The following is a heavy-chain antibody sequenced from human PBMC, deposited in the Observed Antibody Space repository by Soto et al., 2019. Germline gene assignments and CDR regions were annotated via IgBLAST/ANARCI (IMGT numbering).Heavy chain of an antibody. CDR3: ARAQPASSSWSLGY. J-gene: IGHJ4*02. Sequence: GESLKISCKGSGYSFTSYWIGWVRQMPGKGLEWLRIIYPYDSDTRYRPSFQGQVTISADKSISTAYLQWNSLKASDTAMYYCARAQPASSSWSLGYWRQGPPVTV. D-gene: IGHD6-13*01. CDR1: GYSFTSYW. V-gene: IGHV5-51*01. CDR2: IYPYDSDT.